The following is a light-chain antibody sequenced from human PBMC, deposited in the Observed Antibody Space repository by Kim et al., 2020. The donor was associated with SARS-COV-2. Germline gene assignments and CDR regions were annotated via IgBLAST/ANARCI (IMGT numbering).Light chain of an antibody. V-gene: IGLV6-57*03. CDR3: QSYDSSNHWV. CDR2: DNN. J-gene: IGLJ3*02. Sequence: KTVTMSCTHTSGSIASNYVQWYQQRPGSAPTTVIYDNNQSPSGVPDRFSGSIDSSSNSASLTISGLKTEDEADYSCQSYDSSNHWVFGGGTQLTVL. CDR1: SGSIASNY.